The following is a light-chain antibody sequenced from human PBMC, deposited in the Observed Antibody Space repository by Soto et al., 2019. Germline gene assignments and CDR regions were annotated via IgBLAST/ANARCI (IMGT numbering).Light chain of an antibody. CDR1: SSDIGYYKY. V-gene: IGLV2-8*01. CDR2: EVS. CDR3: SSYAGRNNVL. Sequence: QSALTQPPSASGSPGQSVTISCTGTSSDIGYYKYVSWYQQHPGKAPKLMIYEVSKRPSGVPDRFSGSKSGNTASLTVSGLQTEDEADYFCSSYAGRNNVLXGGGTKLTVL. J-gene: IGLJ2*01.